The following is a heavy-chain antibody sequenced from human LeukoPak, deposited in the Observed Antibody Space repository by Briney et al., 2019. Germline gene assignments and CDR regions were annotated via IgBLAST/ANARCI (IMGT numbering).Heavy chain of an antibody. CDR2: ISGSGGST. CDR1: GFTFSSYG. CDR3: AGTYYDILTGYPAWFDP. J-gene: IGHJ5*02. V-gene: IGHV3-23*01. Sequence: GGTLRLSCAASGFTFSSYGMSWVRQAPGKGLGWVSAISGSGGSTYYADSVKGRFTISRDNAKNSLYLQMNSLRAEDTAVYYCAGTYYDILTGYPAWFDPWGQGTLVTVSS. D-gene: IGHD3-9*01.